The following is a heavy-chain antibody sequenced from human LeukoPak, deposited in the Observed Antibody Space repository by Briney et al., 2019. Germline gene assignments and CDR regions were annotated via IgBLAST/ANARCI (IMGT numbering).Heavy chain of an antibody. J-gene: IGHJ6*03. V-gene: IGHV1-2*06. CDR1: GYTFTVHY. Sequence: ASVKVSCKPSGYTFTVHYMNWVRQAPGQGLEWMGRINPTTGVANYTQKFQGRITVTRDTSINTAYMELSSLTSDDTAVYYCARVDRNYYYLVVWGQGTTVTVSS. CDR2: INPTTGVA. CDR3: ARVDRNYYYLVV. D-gene: IGHD3/OR15-3a*01.